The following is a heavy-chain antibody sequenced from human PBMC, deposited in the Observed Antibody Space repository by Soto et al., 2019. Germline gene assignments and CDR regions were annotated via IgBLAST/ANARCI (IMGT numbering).Heavy chain of an antibody. D-gene: IGHD2-21*02. CDR1: RYSFTSYW. Sequence: GESLKISYKGSRYSFTSYWIGWVRQMPGKGLEWMGIIYPGDSDTRYSPSFQGQVAISADESISTAYLQWSSLKAPDTPMYYYARPAYCGGDCYSGWGQGTLVTVSS. CDR3: ARPAYCGGDCYSG. J-gene: IGHJ4*02. V-gene: IGHV5-51*01. CDR2: IYPGDSDT.